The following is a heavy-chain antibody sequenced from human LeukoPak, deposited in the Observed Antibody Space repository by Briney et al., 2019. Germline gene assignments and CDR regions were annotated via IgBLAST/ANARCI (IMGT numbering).Heavy chain of an antibody. CDR3: AFEIGRSQGAFDI. V-gene: IGHV3-33*01. Sequence: PGGSLRLSCAASGFIFRKYCMHWIRQTPDKGLEWVAAIWNDGTDENYADSVKGRFTISSDNSKNTLYLQMNSLRAEDTALYYFAFEIGRSQGAFDIWGQGTMIAVSS. D-gene: IGHD1-26*01. J-gene: IGHJ3*02. CDR2: IWNDGTDE. CDR1: GFIFRKYC.